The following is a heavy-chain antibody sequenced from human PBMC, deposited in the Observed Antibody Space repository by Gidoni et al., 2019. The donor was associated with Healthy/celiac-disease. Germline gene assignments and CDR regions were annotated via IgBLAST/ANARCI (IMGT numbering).Heavy chain of an antibody. D-gene: IGHD3-3*01. CDR2: INPNSGGK. CDR3: ARLPLNPDTYYDFWSGDSPETRGYGMDV. CDR1: GFTFTGYY. Sequence: VQLVQSGAAVKKPGASVKVSCKASGFTFTGYYMHWVRQAPGHGLAWMGWINPNSGGKNYAQKFQGRVTMTRDTSISTAYMELSRLRSDDTAVYYCARLPLNPDTYYDFWSGDSPETRGYGMDVWGQGTTVTVSS. J-gene: IGHJ6*02. V-gene: IGHV1-2*02.